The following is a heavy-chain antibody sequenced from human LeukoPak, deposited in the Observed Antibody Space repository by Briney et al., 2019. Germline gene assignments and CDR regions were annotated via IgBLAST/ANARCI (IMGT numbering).Heavy chain of an antibody. CDR2: ISGSGGST. V-gene: IGHV3-23*01. CDR3: AKVLSGSYYRFDY. Sequence: GGSLRLSCAVSGFTFSNYGMHWVRQAPGKGLEWVSAISGSGGSTYYADSVKGRFTISRDNSKNTLYLQMNSLRAEDTAVYYCAKVLSGSYYRFDYWGQGTLVTVSS. CDR1: GFTFSNYG. J-gene: IGHJ4*02. D-gene: IGHD1-26*01.